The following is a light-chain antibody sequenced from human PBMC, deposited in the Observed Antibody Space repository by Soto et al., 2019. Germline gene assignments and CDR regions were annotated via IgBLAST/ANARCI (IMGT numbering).Light chain of an antibody. V-gene: IGKV3D-15*01. CDR3: QQYNNWPVT. CDR1: QSVNSD. Sequence: EIVITQSPATLSVSPGETRRLSCRASQSVNSDLAWYQQKVGQTPMRLIHGASTRDAGIAARISGRGSGTEFTLTISVLHSEDFVTYCWQQYNNWPVTFGGGTKVDIK. CDR2: GAS. J-gene: IGKJ4*01.